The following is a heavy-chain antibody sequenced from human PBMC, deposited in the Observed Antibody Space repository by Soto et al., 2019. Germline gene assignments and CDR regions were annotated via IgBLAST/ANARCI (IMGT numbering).Heavy chain of an antibody. CDR2: IIPIFGTA. CDR3: ARALPKRGYESYYYGRDV. CDR1: GVTFSSYA. D-gene: IGHD5-12*01. V-gene: IGHV1-69*01. Sequence: VQLVQSGAEVKKPGSSVKVSCKASGVTFSSYAISWVRQAPGQGLEWMGGIIPIFGTANYAQKFQGRVTITADESTSTACMKLSSLRSEDTDVYYCARALPKRGYESYYYGRDVWGQGTTVTLS. J-gene: IGHJ6*02.